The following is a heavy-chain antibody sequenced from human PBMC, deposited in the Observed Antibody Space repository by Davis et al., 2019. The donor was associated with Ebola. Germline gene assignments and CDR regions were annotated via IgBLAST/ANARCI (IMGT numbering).Heavy chain of an antibody. V-gene: IGHV1-2*04. J-gene: IGHJ4*02. CDR2: INPNSGGT. CDR1: GYTFTGYY. Sequence: ASVKVSCKASGYTFTGYYMHWVRQAPGQGLEWMGWINPNSGGTNYAQKFQGWVTMTRDTSISTAYMELSRLRSDDTAVYYCARTYDSSGYGFDYWGQGTLVTVSP. D-gene: IGHD3-22*01. CDR3: ARTYDSSGYGFDY.